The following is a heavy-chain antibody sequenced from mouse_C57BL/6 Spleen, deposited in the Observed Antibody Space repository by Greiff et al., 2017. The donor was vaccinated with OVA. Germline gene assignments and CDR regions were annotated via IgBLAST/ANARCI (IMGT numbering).Heavy chain of an antibody. J-gene: IGHJ2*01. CDR2: IDPETGGT. D-gene: IGHD2-3*01. CDR3: TRQGWLLHRDY. CDR1: GYTFTDYE. Sequence: VQLQESGAELVRPGASVTLSCKASGYTFTDYEMHWVKQTPVHGLEWIGAIDPETGGTAYNQKFKGKAILTADKSSSTAYMERRSLTSEDSAVYYCTRQGWLLHRDYWGQGTTLTVSS. V-gene: IGHV1-15*01.